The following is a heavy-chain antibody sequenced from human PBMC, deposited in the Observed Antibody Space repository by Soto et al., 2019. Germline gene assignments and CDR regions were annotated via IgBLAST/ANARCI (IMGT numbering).Heavy chain of an antibody. V-gene: IGHV3-30-3*01. CDR1: GFAFSSYA. Sequence: QVQLVESGGGVVQPGRSLRLSCAASGFAFSSYAMHWVRQAPGKGLEWVAVISYDGSNKYYADSVKGRFTIARDNSKNELYLQMNRLRAEDTAVYYCARDLSGSGDWGQGTLVTVSS. CDR2: ISYDGSNK. D-gene: IGHD3-10*01. J-gene: IGHJ4*02. CDR3: ARDLSGSGD.